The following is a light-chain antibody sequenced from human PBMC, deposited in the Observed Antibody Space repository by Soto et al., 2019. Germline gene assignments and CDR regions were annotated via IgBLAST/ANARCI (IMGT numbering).Light chain of an antibody. V-gene: IGKV3-11*01. CDR3: QQRSEWPLT. CDR2: GAS. J-gene: IGKJ4*01. Sequence: EIVLSQSPVTLSLYPGERATISCRARQSVDSDLAWYQHTPGQAPRLLLYGASDRATGIPARFSGSGSGTDFTLTISSLEPEDCAVYYCQQRSEWPLTFGGGTKVEIK. CDR1: QSVDSD.